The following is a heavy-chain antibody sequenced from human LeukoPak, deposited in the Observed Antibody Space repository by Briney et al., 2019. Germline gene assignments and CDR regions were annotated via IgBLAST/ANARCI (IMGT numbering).Heavy chain of an antibody. CDR2: IMPILDIV. J-gene: IGHJ4*02. CDR3: ARDQGIAAAGVFDS. D-gene: IGHD6-13*01. V-gene: IGHV1-69*10. CDR1: GDTFSNFA. Sequence: SVKVSCKASGDTFSNFAISWVRQAPGQGLEWMGRIMPILDIVNLAQMFQGRVTITADKSTTTAYMELNSLRSDDTAVYYCARDQGIAAAGVFDSWGQGTLVTVSS.